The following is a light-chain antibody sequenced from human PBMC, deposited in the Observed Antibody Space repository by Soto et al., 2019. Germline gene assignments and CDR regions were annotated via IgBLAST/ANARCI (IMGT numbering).Light chain of an antibody. V-gene: IGKV3-20*01. CDR2: GAS. CDR3: QQYGSSGT. Sequence: EIVLTQSPGALSLSPGEGATLSCRASQSLSSSYVAWYQQKLGQPPRLLIYGASNRATGIPDRFSGSWSGTEFTLTISRLEPEDFAVYYCQQYGSSGTFGQGTKVDIK. CDR1: QSLSSSY. J-gene: IGKJ1*01.